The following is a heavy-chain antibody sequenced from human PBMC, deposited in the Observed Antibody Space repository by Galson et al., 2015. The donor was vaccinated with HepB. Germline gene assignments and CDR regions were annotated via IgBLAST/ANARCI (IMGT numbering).Heavy chain of an antibody. CDR3: GRDPASYGMDWVDT. V-gene: IGHV3-11*01. CDR2: ISSTGSAT. D-gene: IGHD3/OR15-3a*01. CDR1: GFVFGDFD. J-gene: IGHJ4*02. Sequence: SLRLSCAASGFVFGDFDMSWIRQAPGKGLEWISYISSTGSATYYADSVKGRFTISRDNAKKSLYLQMNSLRVEDTAVYYCGRDPASYGMDWVDTGGQGILVTVPP.